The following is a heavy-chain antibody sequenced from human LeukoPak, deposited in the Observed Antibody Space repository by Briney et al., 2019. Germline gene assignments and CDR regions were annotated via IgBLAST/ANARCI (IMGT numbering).Heavy chain of an antibody. CDR3: ARGRGSSSSRYYFDY. CDR2: MNPNSGNS. V-gene: IGHV1-8*01. D-gene: IGHD6-6*01. Sequence: GASVKVSCKASGYTFTSYDINWVRQATGQGLEWMGWMNPNSGNSGYAQKFQGRVTMTRNTSLSTAYMELSSLRSEDTAVYYCARGRGSSSSRYYFDYWGQGTLVTVSS. J-gene: IGHJ4*02. CDR1: GYTFTSYD.